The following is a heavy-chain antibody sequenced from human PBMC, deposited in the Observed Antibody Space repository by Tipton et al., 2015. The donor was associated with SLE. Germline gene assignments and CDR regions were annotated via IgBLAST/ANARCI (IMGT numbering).Heavy chain of an antibody. Sequence: PGLVKPSETLSLTCTVSGGSISSSSYYWGWIRQPPGQGLEWIGSIYYLGDTYYNPSLKSRLTISVDTSKNQFSLKLKSVAAADTALYYCAGQEVWNYKFDPWGQGTLVTVSS. CDR2: IYYLGDT. CDR1: GGSISSSSYY. D-gene: IGHD1-7*01. J-gene: IGHJ5*02. CDR3: AGQEVWNYKFDP. V-gene: IGHV4-39*07.